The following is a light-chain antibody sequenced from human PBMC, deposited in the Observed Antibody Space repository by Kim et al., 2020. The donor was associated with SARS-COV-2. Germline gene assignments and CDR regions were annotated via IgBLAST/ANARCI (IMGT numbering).Light chain of an antibody. V-gene: IGKV3-20*01. CDR2: AAS. J-gene: IGKJ1*01. Sequence: PGGSATLSCRASRRVSSNYLAWYQQKLGQAPKLLIYAASSRATGIPDRISGSGSVTDFTLTISRLEPEDFAVYYCQQYGSSLRTFGQGTKVDIK. CDR1: RRVSSNY. CDR3: QQYGSSLRT.